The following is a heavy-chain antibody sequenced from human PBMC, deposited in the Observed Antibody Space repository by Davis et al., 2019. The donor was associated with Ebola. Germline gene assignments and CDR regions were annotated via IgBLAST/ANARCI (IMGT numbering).Heavy chain of an antibody. J-gene: IGHJ6*04. CDR2: ISYDGSNK. CDR3: ARTAMVRYYGMDV. CDR1: GFTFSSYG. V-gene: IGHV3-30*03. Sequence: GSLRLSCAASGFTFSSYGMHWVRQAPGKGLEWVAVISYDGSNKYYADSVKGRFTISRDNSKNTLYLQMNSLRAEDTAVYYCARTAMVRYYGMDVWGKGTTVTVSS. D-gene: IGHD5-18*01.